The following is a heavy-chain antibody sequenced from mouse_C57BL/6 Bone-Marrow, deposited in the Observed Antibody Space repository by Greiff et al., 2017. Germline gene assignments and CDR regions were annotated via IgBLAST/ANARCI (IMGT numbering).Heavy chain of an antibody. J-gene: IGHJ1*03. D-gene: IGHD2-5*01. CDR3: AIPYYSSDWYFDV. Sequence: QVQLQQSGAELVKPGASVKMSCKASGYTFTSYWITWVKQRPGQGLEWIGDIYPGSGSTNYNEKFKSKATLTVDTSSSTAYMQLSSLTSEDSAVYYCAIPYYSSDWYFDVWGTGTTVTVSA. CDR2: IYPGSGST. CDR1: GYTFTSYW. V-gene: IGHV1-55*01.